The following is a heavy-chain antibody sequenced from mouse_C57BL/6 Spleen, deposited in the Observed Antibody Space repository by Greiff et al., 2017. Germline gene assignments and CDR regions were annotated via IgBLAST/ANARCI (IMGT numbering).Heavy chain of an antibody. J-gene: IGHJ4*01. CDR3: ARGNYYGNSRAMDY. D-gene: IGHD1-1*01. V-gene: IGHV1-72*01. CDR2: IDPKSGGT. CDR1: GYTFTSYC. Sequence: QVQLQQPGAELVKPGASVKLSCKASGYTFTSYCMHWVKQRPGRGLEWIGRIDPKSGGTKYNEKFKSKATLTVDKPSSTAYMQLSSLTSEDSAVYGCARGNYYGNSRAMDYWGQGTSVTVSS.